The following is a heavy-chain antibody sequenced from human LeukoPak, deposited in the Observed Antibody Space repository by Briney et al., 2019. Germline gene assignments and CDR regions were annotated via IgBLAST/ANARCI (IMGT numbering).Heavy chain of an antibody. D-gene: IGHD6-19*01. V-gene: IGHV3-30*03. CDR2: ISYEGSNK. J-gene: IGHJ4*02. CDR1: GFTFSNYG. CDR3: ARDLYSSAWYGVFDY. Sequence: GGSLRLSCAASGFTFSNYGMHWVRQAPGKGLEWVAVISYEGSNKFYTGSVKGRFTISRDNSKNTLYLQINSLRDDDTAVYYCARDLYSSAWYGVFDYWGQGTLVTVSS.